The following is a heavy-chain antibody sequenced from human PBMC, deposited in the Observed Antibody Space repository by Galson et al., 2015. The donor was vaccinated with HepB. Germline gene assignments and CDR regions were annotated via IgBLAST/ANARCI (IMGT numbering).Heavy chain of an antibody. D-gene: IGHD6-19*01. J-gene: IGHJ4*02. V-gene: IGHV3-48*01. CDR3: ARDGRIAVAGSYYFDY. CDR1: GFTFSSYS. CDR2: ISSSSSTI. Sequence: SLRLSCAASGFTFSSYSMNWVRQAPGKGLEWVSYISSSSSTIYYADSVKGRFTISRDNAKNSLYLQMSSLRAEDTAVYYCARDGRIAVAGSYYFDYWGQGTLVTVSS.